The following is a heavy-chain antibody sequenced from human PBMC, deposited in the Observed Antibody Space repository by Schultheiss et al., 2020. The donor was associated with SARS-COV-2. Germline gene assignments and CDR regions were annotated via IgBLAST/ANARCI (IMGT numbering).Heavy chain of an antibody. J-gene: IGHJ4*02. V-gene: IGHV3-30*04. D-gene: IGHD1-14*01. CDR2: IWYDGSNK. Sequence: GGSLRLSCAASGFTFSSYAMSWVRQAPGKGLEWVAVIWYDGSNKYYADSVKGRFTISRDNSKNTLYLQMNSLRAEDTAVYYCARGGTTGPFDYWGQGTLVTVSS. CDR1: GFTFSSYA. CDR3: ARGGTTGPFDY.